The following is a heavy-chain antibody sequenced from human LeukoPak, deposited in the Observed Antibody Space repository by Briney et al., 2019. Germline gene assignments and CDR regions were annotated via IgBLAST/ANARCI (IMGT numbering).Heavy chain of an antibody. CDR1: GFIFRDYY. CDR2: ISYDGSNK. D-gene: IGHD6-13*01. CDR3: ARAGIAAAGSPFDY. Sequence: HAGGSLRLSCAASGFIFRDYYMSWVRQAPGKGLEWVAVISYDGSNKYYADSVKGRFTISRDNSKNTLYLQMNSLRAEDTAVYYCARAGIAAAGSPFDYWGQGTLVTVSS. J-gene: IGHJ4*02. V-gene: IGHV3-30*03.